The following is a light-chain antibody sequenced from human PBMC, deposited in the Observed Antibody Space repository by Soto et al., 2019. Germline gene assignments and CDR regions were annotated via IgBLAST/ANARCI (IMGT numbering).Light chain of an antibody. CDR3: QTLGTGIRV. V-gene: IGLV4-69*01. Sequence: QLVLTQSPSASASLRASVKLTCTLISGHSNYAIAWHQQQPEKGPRYLMKVNSDGSHRKGDGIPDRFSGSSSVAQRYLTISSLQSEDEADYYCQTLGTGIRVFGTGTKVTVL. CDR2: VNSDGSH. CDR1: SGHSNYA. J-gene: IGLJ1*01.